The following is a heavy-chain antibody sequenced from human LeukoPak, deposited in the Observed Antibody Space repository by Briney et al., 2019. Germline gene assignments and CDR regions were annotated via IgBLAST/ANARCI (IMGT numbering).Heavy chain of an antibody. J-gene: IGHJ3*02. CDR1: GFTFSDYY. D-gene: IGHD3-22*01. Sequence: PGGSLRLSCAASGFTFSDYYMSWIRQAPGKGLEWVSHISSSGSTRYYADSVKGRFTISRDNAKNSLYLQMNSLRAEDTAVYYCARTAYYYGSSGYDDAFDIWGQGTMVTVSS. CDR2: ISSSGSTR. V-gene: IGHV3-11*01. CDR3: ARTAYYYGSSGYDDAFDI.